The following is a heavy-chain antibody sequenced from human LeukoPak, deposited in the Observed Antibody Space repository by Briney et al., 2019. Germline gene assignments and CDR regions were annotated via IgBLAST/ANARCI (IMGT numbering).Heavy chain of an antibody. D-gene: IGHD3-16*01. V-gene: IGHV1-2*06. CDR1: GYTFTSYD. J-gene: IGHJ4*02. CDR2: MNPNSGDT. Sequence: ASVKVSCKASGYTFTSYDINWVRQATGQGLEWLGRMNPNSGDTNYPQNFQGRVTMTRDTSISTAYMELSSLRSDDTAVYYCVPRGDGGFDYWGQGTLVIVSS. CDR3: VPRGDGGFDY.